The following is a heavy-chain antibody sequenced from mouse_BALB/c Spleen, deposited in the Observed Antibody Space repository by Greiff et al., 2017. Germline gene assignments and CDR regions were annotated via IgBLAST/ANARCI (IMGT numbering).Heavy chain of an antibody. D-gene: IGHD2-1*01. Sequence: EVMLVESGGGLVQPGGSRKLSCAASGFTFSDYGMAWVRQAPGKGPEWVAFISNLAYSIYYADTVTGRFTISRENAKNTLYLEISSLRSEDTAMYYCARGRGNYGEFDYWGQGTTLTVSS. CDR3: ARGRGNYGEFDY. V-gene: IGHV5-15*02. CDR2: ISNLAYSI. J-gene: IGHJ2*01. CDR1: GFTFSDYG.